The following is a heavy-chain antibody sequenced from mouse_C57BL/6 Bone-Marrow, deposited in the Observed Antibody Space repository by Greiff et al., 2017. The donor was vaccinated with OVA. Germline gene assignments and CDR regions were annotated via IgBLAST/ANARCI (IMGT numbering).Heavy chain of an antibody. CDR3: ASGDGGSSFAY. Sequence: QVQLQQSGAELVRPGTSVKVSCKASGYAFTNYLIEWVKQRPGQGLEWIGVINPGSGGTNYNEKFKGKATLTADKSSSTAYMQLSSLTSEDSAVYFGASGDGGSSFAYGGQGTLVTVSA. CDR1: GYAFTNYL. CDR2: INPGSGGT. V-gene: IGHV1-54*01. J-gene: IGHJ3*01. D-gene: IGHD1-1*02.